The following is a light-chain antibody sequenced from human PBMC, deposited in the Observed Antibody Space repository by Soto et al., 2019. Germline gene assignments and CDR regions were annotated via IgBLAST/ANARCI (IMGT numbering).Light chain of an antibody. CDR1: SREVGGYSY. CDR3: SSFTSYSTLV. J-gene: IGLJ2*01. Sequence: QSVLTQPASVSGSPGQSITISCTGTSREVGGYSYVSWYQQHPGKAPKLMIYDVNNRPSGVSDRFSGSKSGNTASLTISGLQAEDESDYYCSSFTSYSTLVFGGGTKLTVL. CDR2: DVN. V-gene: IGLV2-14*03.